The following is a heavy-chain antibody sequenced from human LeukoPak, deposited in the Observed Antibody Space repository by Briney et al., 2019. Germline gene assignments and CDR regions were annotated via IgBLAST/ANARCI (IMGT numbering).Heavy chain of an antibody. CDR3: ARKGGTPDY. CDR1: GFTFSSYW. V-gene: IGHV3-7*01. CDR2: IKQDGSEK. J-gene: IGHJ4*02. D-gene: IGHD2-15*01. Sequence: PGGSLRLSCAASGFTFSSYWMSWVRQAPGKGLEWVANIKQDGSEKNYVDSVKGRFTISRDDAKNSLYLRMNNLRAEDTAVYYCARKGGTPDYWGQGTLVTVSS.